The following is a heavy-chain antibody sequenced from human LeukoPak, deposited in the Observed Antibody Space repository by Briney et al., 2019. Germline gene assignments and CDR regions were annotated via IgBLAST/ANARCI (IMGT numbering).Heavy chain of an antibody. J-gene: IGHJ4*02. CDR2: IYYSGST. CDR1: GGSISSSSYY. Sequence: PSETLSLTCTVSGGSISSSSYYWGWIRQPPGKGLEWIGSIYYSGSTYYNPSPKSRVTISVDTSKNQFSLKLSSVTAADTAVYYRAREDCSGGSCYSVKGHYFDYWGQGTLVTVSS. V-gene: IGHV4-39*02. CDR3: AREDCSGGSCYSVKGHYFDY. D-gene: IGHD2-15*01.